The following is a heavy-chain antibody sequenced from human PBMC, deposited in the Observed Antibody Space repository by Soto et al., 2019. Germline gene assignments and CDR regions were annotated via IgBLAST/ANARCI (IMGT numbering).Heavy chain of an antibody. V-gene: IGHV1-3*01. Sequence: QVQLVQSGAEVKKPGASVKVSCKASGYTFTSYAMHWVRQAPGQRLEWMGWINAGNGNTKYSQKFQGRVTITRDTSASTAYMELSSLRSEDTAVYYCARGGVYWELRTGNGYFQHWGQGTLVTVSS. D-gene: IGHD1-26*01. J-gene: IGHJ1*01. CDR2: INAGNGNT. CDR3: ARGGVYWELRTGNGYFQH. CDR1: GYTFTSYA.